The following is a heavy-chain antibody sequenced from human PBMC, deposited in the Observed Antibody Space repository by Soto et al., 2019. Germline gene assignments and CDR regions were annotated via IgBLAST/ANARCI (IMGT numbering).Heavy chain of an antibody. J-gene: IGHJ4*02. CDR3: ASYRDSSGLRRYDY. D-gene: IGHD3-22*01. CDR1: DFILSDAW. Sequence: EVQLEESGGGLIKPGESLTLSCAASDFILSDAWMKWVRQAPGKGLEWVGRIKSKAHGGTTDYAAPLKGRFTILRDDSKNTLYRQMNSLQTEDTAIYYCASYRDSSGLRRYDYWGQGALVTVSS. CDR2: IKSKAHGGTT. V-gene: IGHV3-15*07.